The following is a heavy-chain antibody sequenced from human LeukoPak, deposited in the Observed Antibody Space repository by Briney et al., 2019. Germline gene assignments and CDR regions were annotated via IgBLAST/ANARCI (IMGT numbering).Heavy chain of an antibody. D-gene: IGHD3-3*01. CDR1: GGSISSYY. V-gene: IGHV4-59*01. CDR3: ARGVTIFGMVYFDY. Sequence: KPSETLSLTCTVSGGSISSYYWSWIRQPPGKGLEWIGYIYYSGSTNYNPSLKSRVTISVDTSKNQFSLKLSSVTAADTAVYYCARGVTIFGMVYFDYWGQGTLVTVSS. J-gene: IGHJ4*02. CDR2: IYYSGST.